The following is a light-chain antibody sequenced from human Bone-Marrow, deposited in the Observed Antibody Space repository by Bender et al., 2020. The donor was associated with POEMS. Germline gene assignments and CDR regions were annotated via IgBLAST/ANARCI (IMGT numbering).Light chain of an antibody. CDR2: EDN. CDR1: ALPKKF. J-gene: IGLJ2*01. Sequence: SYELTQPPSVSVSPGQTARITCSGDALPKKFAYWYQQRSGQAPVLVISEDNKRPSSIPDRFSGSTSGTTVTLTISGVQAEDEADYYCQSADSSGSYVVFGGGTKLTVL. V-gene: IGLV3-25*03. CDR3: QSADSSGSYVV.